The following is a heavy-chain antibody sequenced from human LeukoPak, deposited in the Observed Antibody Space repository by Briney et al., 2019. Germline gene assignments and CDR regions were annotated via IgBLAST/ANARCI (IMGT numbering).Heavy chain of an antibody. CDR2: INPNSGDT. D-gene: IGHD7-27*01. V-gene: IGHV1-2*02. CDR3: ARRGLGKVDYYFDY. CDR1: GYTFTGYY. Sequence: ASVKVSCKASGYTFTGYYMHWVRQAPGQGLEWMGWINPNSGDTNYAQKFQGRVTMTRDTSISTAYMELSRLRSDDTAVYYCARRGLGKVDYYFDYWGQGTLVTVSS. J-gene: IGHJ4*02.